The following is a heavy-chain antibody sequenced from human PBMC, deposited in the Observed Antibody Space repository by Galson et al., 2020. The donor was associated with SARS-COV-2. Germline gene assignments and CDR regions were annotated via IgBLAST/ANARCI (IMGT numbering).Heavy chain of an antibody. D-gene: IGHD3-10*01. V-gene: IGHV2-70*01. CDR2: IDWDDDK. CDR3: ARIQSCGVYYYYGMDV. Sequence: SGPTLVKPTQTLTLTCTFSGFSLSTSGMCVSWIRQPPGKALEWLALIDWDDDKYYSTSLKTRLTISKDTSKNQVVLTMTNMDPVDTATYYCARIQSCGVYYYYGMDVWGQGTTVTVSS. CDR1: GFSLSTSGMC. J-gene: IGHJ6*02.